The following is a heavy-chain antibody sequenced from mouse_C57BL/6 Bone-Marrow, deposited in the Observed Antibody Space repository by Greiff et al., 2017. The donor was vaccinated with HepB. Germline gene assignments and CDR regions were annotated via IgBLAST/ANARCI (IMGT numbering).Heavy chain of an antibody. Sequence: QVQLQQSGAELARPGASVKMSCKASGYTFTSYTMHWVKQRPGPGLEWIGYINPSSGYNKYNQKFKDKATLTADKSSSTAYMQLSSLTSEDSAVYYCARSYYYGSSYEFAYWGQGTLVTVSA. J-gene: IGHJ3*01. CDR2: INPSSGYN. CDR3: ARSYYYGSSYEFAY. D-gene: IGHD1-1*01. CDR1: GYTFTSYT. V-gene: IGHV1-4*01.